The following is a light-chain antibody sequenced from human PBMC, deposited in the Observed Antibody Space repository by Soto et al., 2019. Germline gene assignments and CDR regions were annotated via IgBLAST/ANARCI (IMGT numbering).Light chain of an antibody. CDR3: QQSYSSTST. CDR1: QSNCYY. Sequence: DNQMTQSPSSLSASLGDRVTKPXRARQSNCYYFTWYQQLPGXAPKXXXFSXSGLQRGVPSRLSGSGSATDFTLTISSLQPEYFATYYCQQSYSSTSTFGQGTRLEIK. CDR2: SXS. V-gene: IGKV1-39*01. J-gene: IGKJ5*01.